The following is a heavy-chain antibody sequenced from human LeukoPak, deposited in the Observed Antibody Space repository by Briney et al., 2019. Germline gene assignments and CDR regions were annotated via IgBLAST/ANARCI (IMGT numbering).Heavy chain of an antibody. CDR3: ARGGYSSTFYYFDY. CDR2: IYYSGSA. Sequence: PSETLSLTCAVSGYSISSSNWWGWIRQPPGKGLEWIGYIYYSGSAYYNTSLNSRVTMSVDTSKNQFSLKLSSVTAVDTAVYYCARGGYSSTFYYFDYWGQGTLVTVSS. J-gene: IGHJ4*02. V-gene: IGHV4-28*03. CDR1: GYSISSSNW. D-gene: IGHD6-13*01.